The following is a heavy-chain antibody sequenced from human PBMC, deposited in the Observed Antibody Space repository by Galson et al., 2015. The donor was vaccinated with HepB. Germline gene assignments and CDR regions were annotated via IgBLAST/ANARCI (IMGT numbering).Heavy chain of an antibody. V-gene: IGHV6-1*01. J-gene: IGHJ5*02. CDR2: TYYRSKWYN. CDR1: ADRVSSNSAT. Sequence: CAIFADRVSSNSATWNWVRQSPPRGLEWLGRTYYRSKWYNDYAVSVKGRITINQDTSKNQVSLRLTSVTSEDTAVYYCSRGGLVKAARGWLGWLDPWGQGTLVTVSS. CDR3: SRGGLVKAARGWLGWLDP. D-gene: IGHD6-6*01.